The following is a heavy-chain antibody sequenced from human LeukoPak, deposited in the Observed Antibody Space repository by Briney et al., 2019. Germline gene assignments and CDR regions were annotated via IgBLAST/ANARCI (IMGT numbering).Heavy chain of an antibody. Sequence: GGSLRLSCAASGFSFSTYAIHWVRQAPGKGLEWVAVISYDGRDKHHVDSVKGRFIISRDNSKNTLYLQMNSLRAEDTAVYYCARDRARIASYYFDSWGQGTLVTVSS. J-gene: IGHJ4*02. D-gene: IGHD6-13*01. V-gene: IGHV3-30*04. CDR2: ISYDGRDK. CDR3: ARDRARIASYYFDS. CDR1: GFSFSTYA.